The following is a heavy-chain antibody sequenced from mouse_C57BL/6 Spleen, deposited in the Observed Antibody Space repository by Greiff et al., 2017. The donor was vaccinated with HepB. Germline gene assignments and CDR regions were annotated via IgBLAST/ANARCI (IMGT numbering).Heavy chain of an antibody. CDR2: ISGGGGNT. CDR1: GFTFSSYT. CDR3: ARPGKGNYFDY. V-gene: IGHV5-9*01. J-gene: IGHJ2*01. Sequence: EVKVVESGGGLVKPGGSLKLSCAASGFTFSSYTMSWVRQTPEKRLEWVATISGGGGNTYYPDSVKGRFTISRDNAKNPLYLQMSSLRSEDTALYYCARPGKGNYFDYWGQGTTLTVSS.